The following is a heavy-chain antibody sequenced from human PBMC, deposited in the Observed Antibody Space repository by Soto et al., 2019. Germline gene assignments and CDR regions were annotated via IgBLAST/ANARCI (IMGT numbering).Heavy chain of an antibody. J-gene: IGHJ4*02. CDR3: AKEKNRIFDY. CDR2: ITWDGDST. CDR1: GFTFDDHT. V-gene: IGHV3-43*01. Sequence: EVHLVVSGGLVVRPGGSLRLSCAGSGFTFDDHTMHWVRQVPGKGLEWVSLITWDGDSTFYTDSVKGRFTISRDNTERSLFLQMNSLRIEDTAVYYCAKEKNRIFDYWGQGTLVTVSS.